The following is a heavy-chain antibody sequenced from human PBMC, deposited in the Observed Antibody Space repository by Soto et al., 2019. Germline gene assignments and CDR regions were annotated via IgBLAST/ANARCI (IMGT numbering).Heavy chain of an antibody. CDR1: GYTFTTYG. CDR3: ARDGERDTGLNFYYYLHGMDA. V-gene: IGHV1-18*04. D-gene: IGHD1-1*01. Sequence: AAVQVYCEASGYTFTTYGIICVRQAHVQRLEWMGWISPYNGTTKYAEKFQGEMTMTTDTATSTAYMDLRSLRSDDTAVYYCARDGERDTGLNFYYYLHGMDAWGQGTRVTVSS. J-gene: IGHJ6*02. CDR2: ISPYNGTT.